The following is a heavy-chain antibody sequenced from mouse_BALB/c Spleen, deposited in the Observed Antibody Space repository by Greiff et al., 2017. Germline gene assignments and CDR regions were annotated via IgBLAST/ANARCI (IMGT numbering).Heavy chain of an antibody. CDR1: GYTFTSYW. V-gene: IGHV1-87*01. D-gene: IGHD1-2*01. Sequence: QVQLQQSGAELARPGASVKLSCKASGYTFTSYWMQWVKQRPGQGLEWIGAIYPGDGDTRYTQKFKGKATLTADKSSSTAYMQLSSLASEDSAVYYCASTTATDAMDYWGQGTSVTVSS. CDR3: ASTTATDAMDY. CDR2: IYPGDGDT. J-gene: IGHJ4*01.